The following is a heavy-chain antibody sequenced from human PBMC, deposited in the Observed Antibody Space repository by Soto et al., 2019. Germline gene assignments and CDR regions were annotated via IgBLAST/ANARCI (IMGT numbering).Heavy chain of an antibody. Sequence: HPGGSLRLSCAASGFTFSSYAMSWVRQAPGKGLEWVSAISGSGGSTYYADSVKGRFTISRDNSKNTLYLQMNSLRAEDTAVYYCAKVRRGYCSGGSCYDDAFDIWGQGTMVTVSS. V-gene: IGHV3-23*01. J-gene: IGHJ3*02. CDR3: AKVRRGYCSGGSCYDDAFDI. CDR1: GFTFSSYA. D-gene: IGHD2-15*01. CDR2: ISGSGGST.